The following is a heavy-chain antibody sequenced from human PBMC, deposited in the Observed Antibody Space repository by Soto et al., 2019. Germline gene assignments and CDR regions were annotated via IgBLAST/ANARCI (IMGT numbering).Heavy chain of an antibody. CDR3: ARDDRIVVGPAAKIWYGMDV. V-gene: IGHV3-30*04. Sequence: GESLKISCAASGFTFSSYAMHWVRQAPGKGLEWVAVISYDGSNKYYADSVKGRFTIYRDNSKNTLYLQMNSLRAEDTAVYYCARDDRIVVGPAAKIWYGMDVWGQGTTVTVSS. CDR1: GFTFSSYA. D-gene: IGHD2-2*01. CDR2: ISYDGSNK. J-gene: IGHJ6*02.